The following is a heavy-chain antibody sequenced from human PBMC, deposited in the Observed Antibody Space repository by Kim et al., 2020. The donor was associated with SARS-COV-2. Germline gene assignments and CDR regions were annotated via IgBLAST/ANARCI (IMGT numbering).Heavy chain of an antibody. Sequence: ASVKVSCKASGYTFTSYGISWVRQAPGQGLEWMGWISAYNGNTNYAQKLQGRVTMTTDTSTSTAYMELRSLRSDDTAVYYCARARPEWELPWNYFDYWGQGTLVTVSS. D-gene: IGHD1-26*01. CDR1: GYTFTSYG. CDR2: ISAYNGNT. V-gene: IGHV1-18*01. J-gene: IGHJ4*02. CDR3: ARARPEWELPWNYFDY.